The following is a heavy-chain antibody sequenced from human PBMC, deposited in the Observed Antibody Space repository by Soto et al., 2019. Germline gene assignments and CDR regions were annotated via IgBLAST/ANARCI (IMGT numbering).Heavy chain of an antibody. D-gene: IGHD3-10*01. CDR1: GGSISSGAYY. Sequence: QVQLQESGPGLVKPSQTLSLTCTVSGGSISSGAYYWSWIRQHPGKGLEWIGYIYYSGSTYYNPSLKSRVTISVDTSKNQFSLKLSSVTAADTAVYYCATRTDYYYGSGSLGGMDVWGQGTTVTVCS. CDR2: IYYSGST. J-gene: IGHJ6*02. CDR3: ATRTDYYYGSGSLGGMDV. V-gene: IGHV4-31*03.